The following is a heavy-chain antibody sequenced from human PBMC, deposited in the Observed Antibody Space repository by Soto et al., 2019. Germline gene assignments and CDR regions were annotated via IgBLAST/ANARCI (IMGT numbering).Heavy chain of an antibody. Sequence: PSETLSHTCNVSGASITPYYRRWIRQAPGKGLEWIGNVYHTGSTDYNSSLRSRVTISVDTSKNQFSLNMNSVTAADTAVYYCARRLFGSGWTLDSWGQGALVTVS. V-gene: IGHV4-59*13. D-gene: IGHD6-19*01. CDR3: ARRLFGSGWTLDS. CDR1: GASITPYY. J-gene: IGHJ4*02. CDR2: VYHTGST.